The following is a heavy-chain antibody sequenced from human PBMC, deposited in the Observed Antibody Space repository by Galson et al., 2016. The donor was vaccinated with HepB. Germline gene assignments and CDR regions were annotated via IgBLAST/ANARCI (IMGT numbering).Heavy chain of an antibody. J-gene: IGHJ6*02. CDR2: IGSAGDT. D-gene: IGHD2-2*01. CDR3: ARDRHCGASSCYLGMDA. V-gene: IGHV3-13*04. CDR1: GFTFSRYD. Sequence: SLRLSCAASGFTFSRYDMHWVRQVTGKGLQWVSAIGSAGDTYYSDSVKGRFTISRDNAKNSLYLQMNSLRDDDTAVYYCARDRHCGASSCYLGMDAWGQGTTVAVSS.